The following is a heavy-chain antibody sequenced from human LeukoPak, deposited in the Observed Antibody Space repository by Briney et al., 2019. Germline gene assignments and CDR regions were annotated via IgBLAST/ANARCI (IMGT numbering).Heavy chain of an antibody. CDR2: IYHSGST. J-gene: IGHJ4*02. CDR1: GGSISSGGYS. CDR3: ARGVSGWPNFDY. Sequence: SETLSLTCAVSGGSISSGGYSWSWIRQPPGKGLEWIGYIYHSGSTYYNPSLKSRVTISVDRSKNQFSLKLSSVTAADTAVYYCARGVSGWPNFDYWGQGTLVTVSS. V-gene: IGHV4-30-2*01. D-gene: IGHD6-19*01.